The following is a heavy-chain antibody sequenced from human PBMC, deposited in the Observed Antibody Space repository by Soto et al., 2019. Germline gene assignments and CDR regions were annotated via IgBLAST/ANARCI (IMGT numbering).Heavy chain of an antibody. CDR2: ISAYNGNT. Sequence: APVKGSCKASGYTFSSYCISWVRQAPGQGLEWMGWISAYNGNTNYAQKLQGRVTMTTDTSTSTAYMELRSLRSDDTAVYYCARAGYSYGSLGLFDYWGQGTLVTVSS. J-gene: IGHJ4*02. D-gene: IGHD5-18*01. CDR1: GYTFSSYC. V-gene: IGHV1-18*01. CDR3: ARAGYSYGSLGLFDY.